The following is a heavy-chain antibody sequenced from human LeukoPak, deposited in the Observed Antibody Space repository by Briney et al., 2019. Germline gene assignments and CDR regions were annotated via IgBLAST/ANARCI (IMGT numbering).Heavy chain of an antibody. Sequence: SETLSLTCTVSGGSISSDYWSWIRQPPGKGLEWIGYISYSGSTNYNPSLKSRVTISVDTSKNQFSLKLSSVTAADTAVYYCARVIEGDYVFLYFDYWGQGTLVTVSS. CDR3: ARVIEGDYVFLYFDY. V-gene: IGHV4-59*12. CDR2: ISYSGST. J-gene: IGHJ4*02. D-gene: IGHD4-17*01. CDR1: GGSISSDY.